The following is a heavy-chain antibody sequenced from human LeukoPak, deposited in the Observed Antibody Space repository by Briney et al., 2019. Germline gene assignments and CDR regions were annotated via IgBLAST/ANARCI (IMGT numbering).Heavy chain of an antibody. D-gene: IGHD3-22*01. CDR1: GFTFSSYS. CDR2: ISSSSSTI. CDR3: GRFPHYYDSSGYSF. Sequence: PGGSLRLSCAASGFTFSSYSMNWVRQAPGKGLEWVSYISSSSSTIYYADSVKGRFTISRDNAKNSLYLQMNSLRDEDTAVYYCGRFPHYYDSSGYSFWGQGTLVTVSS. J-gene: IGHJ4*02. V-gene: IGHV3-48*02.